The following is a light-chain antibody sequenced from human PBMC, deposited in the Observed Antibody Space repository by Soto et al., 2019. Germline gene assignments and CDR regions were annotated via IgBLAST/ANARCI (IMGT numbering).Light chain of an antibody. J-gene: IGKJ1*01. Sequence: EIVLTQSPGTLSLSPGERATLSCRASQSVSSSFLAWYQQKPGQAPRLLIYDASRRATGIPDRFSGSGSGTDFTLTISRLEPEDFAVYYCQQYGSSPETFGQGGKVDI. V-gene: IGKV3-20*01. CDR2: DAS. CDR1: QSVSSSF. CDR3: QQYGSSPET.